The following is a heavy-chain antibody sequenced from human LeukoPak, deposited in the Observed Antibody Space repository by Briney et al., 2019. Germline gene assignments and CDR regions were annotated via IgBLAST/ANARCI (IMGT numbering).Heavy chain of an antibody. V-gene: IGHV3-49*03. J-gene: IGHJ6*02. Sequence: GGSLRLSCTASGFTFGDYAMSWFRQAPGKGLEWVGYIASKACGGTAEYAASVKGRFTISRDDSKSIAYLQLNSLKTEDTAVYYCARCTTTSRYNYYGMDVWGQGTTVTVSS. CDR3: ARCTTTSRYNYYGMDV. CDR2: IASKACGGTA. CDR1: GFTFGDYA. D-gene: IGHD1-1*01.